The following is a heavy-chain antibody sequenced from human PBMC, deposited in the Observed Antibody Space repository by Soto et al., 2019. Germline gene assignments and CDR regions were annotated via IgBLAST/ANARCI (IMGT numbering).Heavy chain of an antibody. CDR3: ARGVTPIDY. V-gene: IGHV1-18*01. CDR2: ISAYNGNT. Sequence: QVQLVQSGAEVKKPGASVKVSCKASGYTFTNFGISWVRQAPGQGLEWMGWISAYNGNTNYAQKFQGRVTMTTDTSPSTAYMEVRSLRFDDTSVYYCARGVTPIDYWGQGTLVTVSS. J-gene: IGHJ4*02. CDR1: GYTFTNFG. D-gene: IGHD2-21*02.